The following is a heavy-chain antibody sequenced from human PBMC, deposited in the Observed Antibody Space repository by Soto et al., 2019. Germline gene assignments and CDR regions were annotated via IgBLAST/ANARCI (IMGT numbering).Heavy chain of an antibody. D-gene: IGHD3-22*01. Sequence: SETLSLTCAVYGGSFSAYYWSWIRQPPGKGLEWIGEINHSGGTSYNPSLKSRVTISVDTSKSQFSLKLTSVTAADRAVYYCARGSVDTVDSSGFYEYCGQGTTVTVYS. CDR1: GGSFSAYY. CDR3: ARGSVDTVDSSGFYEY. J-gene: IGHJ4*02. CDR2: INHSGGT. V-gene: IGHV4-34*01.